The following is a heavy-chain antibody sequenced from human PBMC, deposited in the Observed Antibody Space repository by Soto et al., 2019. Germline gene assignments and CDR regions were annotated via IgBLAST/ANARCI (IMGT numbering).Heavy chain of an antibody. CDR3: ARDSPRYYYGMDV. J-gene: IGHJ6*02. CDR2: IYYSGSS. Sequence: SSTLSLTCTFPGVSISSYYWSWIRQPPGKGLEWIGYIYYSGSSNYNPSLKSRVTISVDTSKNQFSLKLSSVTAADTAVYYCARDSPRYYYGMDVWGQGTTVTVSS. CDR1: GVSISSYY. V-gene: IGHV4-59*01.